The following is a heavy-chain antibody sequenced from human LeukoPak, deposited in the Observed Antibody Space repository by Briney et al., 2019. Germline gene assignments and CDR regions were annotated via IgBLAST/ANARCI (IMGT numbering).Heavy chain of an antibody. Sequence: SGTLSLTCAVSGGSISSSNWWSWVRPPPGKGLEWIGEIYHSGSTNYNPSLKSRVTISVDTSKNQFSLKLSSVTAADTAVYYCARADYDFWSGYDYWGQGTLVTVSS. CDR2: IYHSGST. V-gene: IGHV4-4*02. CDR3: ARADYDFWSGYDY. J-gene: IGHJ4*02. D-gene: IGHD3-3*01. CDR1: GGSISSSNW.